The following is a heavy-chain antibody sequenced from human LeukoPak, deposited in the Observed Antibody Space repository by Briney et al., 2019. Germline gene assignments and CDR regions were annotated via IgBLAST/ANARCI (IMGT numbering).Heavy chain of an antibody. D-gene: IGHD6-13*01. J-gene: IGHJ4*02. V-gene: IGHV4-34*01. CDR2: INHSGST. Sequence: SETLSLTCAVYGGSFSGYYWSWIRQPPGKGLERIGEINHSGSTNYNPSLKSRVTISVDTSKNQFSLKLSSVTAADTAVYYCARLKSSSWRFDYWGQGTLVTVSS. CDR3: ARLKSSSWRFDY. CDR1: GGSFSGYY.